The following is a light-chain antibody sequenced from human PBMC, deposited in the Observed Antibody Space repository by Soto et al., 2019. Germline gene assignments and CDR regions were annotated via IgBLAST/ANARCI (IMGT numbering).Light chain of an antibody. Sequence: QSVLTQPPSVSGAPGQRVTISCTGSSSNIGAGYDVHWYQQLPGTAPKLLIYGNSNRPSGVPDRCSGSKSGTSASLAITGLQDEDEADYYCQSYDSSMSGVVFGGGTKLTVL. V-gene: IGLV1-40*01. CDR3: QSYDSSMSGVV. J-gene: IGLJ2*01. CDR1: SSNIGAGYD. CDR2: GNS.